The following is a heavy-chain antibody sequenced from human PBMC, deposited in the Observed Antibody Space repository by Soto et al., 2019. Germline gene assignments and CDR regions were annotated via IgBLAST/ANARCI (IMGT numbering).Heavy chain of an antibody. V-gene: IGHV1-69*06. CDR1: GGTFSSYA. Sequence: SVKVSCKASGGTFSSYAISWLRQAPGQGLEWMGGIILIFGTANYAQKFQGRVTITADKSTSTAYMELSSLRSEDTAVYYCAARYASSAPRRLDAFDIWGQGTMVTVSS. D-gene: IGHD3-22*01. CDR2: IILIFGTA. J-gene: IGHJ3*02. CDR3: AARYASSAPRRLDAFDI.